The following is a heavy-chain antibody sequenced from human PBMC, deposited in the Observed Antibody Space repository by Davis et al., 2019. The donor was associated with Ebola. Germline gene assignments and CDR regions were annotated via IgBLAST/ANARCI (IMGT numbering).Heavy chain of an antibody. J-gene: IGHJ4*02. D-gene: IGHD6-19*01. CDR1: GFTFSDYY. Sequence: GESLKISCAASGFTFSDYYMSWIRQAPGKGLEWVSYISGGGRTIYYADSVKGRFTISRDNAKNSLYLQMNSLGGEDTAMYYCVRGGTLAGTILHYWGQGILVTVSS. CDR3: VRGGTLAGTILHY. V-gene: IGHV3-11*04. CDR2: ISGGGRTI.